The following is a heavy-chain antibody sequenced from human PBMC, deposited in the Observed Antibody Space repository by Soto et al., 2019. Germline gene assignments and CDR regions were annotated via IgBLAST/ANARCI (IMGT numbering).Heavy chain of an antibody. D-gene: IGHD2-15*01. CDR3: ARVRCSGGSCRDAYDI. CDR2: INSDGSST. CDR1: GFTFSTYW. V-gene: IGHV3-74*01. J-gene: IGHJ3*02. Sequence: GGSLRLSCAASGFTFSTYWMHWVRQAPGKGLVWVSRINSDGSSTSYADSVKGRFTISRDNAKNTLYLQMNSLRAEDTAMYYCARVRCSGGSCRDAYDIWGQGTMVTVSS.